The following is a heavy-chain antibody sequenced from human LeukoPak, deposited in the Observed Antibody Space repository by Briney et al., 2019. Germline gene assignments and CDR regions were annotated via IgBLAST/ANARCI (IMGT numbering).Heavy chain of an antibody. V-gene: IGHV1-18*01. Sequence: GASVKVSCKASGYTFTSYGISWVRQAPGQGLEWMGWISAYNGNTNYAQKLQGRVTITADTSTDTAYMELSSLRSEDTAVYYCATGLHCSSTSCPSITSPYNWFDPWGQGTLVTVSS. J-gene: IGHJ5*02. CDR3: ATGLHCSSTSCPSITSPYNWFDP. CDR1: GYTFTSYG. CDR2: ISAYNGNT. D-gene: IGHD2-2*01.